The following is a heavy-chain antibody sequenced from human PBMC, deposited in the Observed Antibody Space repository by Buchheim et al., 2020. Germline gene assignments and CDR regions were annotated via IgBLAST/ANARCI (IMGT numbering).Heavy chain of an antibody. CDR1: GFTFSGYW. Sequence: EVQLVESGGGLVQPGGSLRLSCAASGFTFSGYWMSWVRQAPGKGLEWVANIKQDGSEKYYVDSVKGRFTISRDNAKNSLYVQMNSLRAEDTAVYYCARDQGTEGYSSGDSCYYYYGLDVWGQGTT. CDR3: ARDQGTEGYSSGDSCYYYYGLDV. CDR2: IKQDGSEK. V-gene: IGHV3-7*01. J-gene: IGHJ6*02. D-gene: IGHD2-15*01.